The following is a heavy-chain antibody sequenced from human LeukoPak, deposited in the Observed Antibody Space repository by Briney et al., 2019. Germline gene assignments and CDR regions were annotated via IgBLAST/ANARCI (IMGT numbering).Heavy chain of an antibody. D-gene: IGHD3-22*01. CDR1: GYTFTGYY. V-gene: IGHV1-2*02. CDR3: ARVRSPYHYDSSGYDY. Sequence: ASVKVSCKASGYTFTGYYMHWVRQAPGQGLEWMGWINPNSGGTNYARKFQGRVTMTRDTSISTAYMELSRLRSDDTAVYYCARVRSPYHYDSSGYDYWGQGTLVTVSS. J-gene: IGHJ4*02. CDR2: INPNSGGT.